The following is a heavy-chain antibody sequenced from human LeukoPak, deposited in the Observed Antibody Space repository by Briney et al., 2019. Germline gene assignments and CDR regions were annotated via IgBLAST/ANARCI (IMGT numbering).Heavy chain of an antibody. CDR1: GFTFSTYN. CDR3: ARDFLTGYFAY. D-gene: IGHD3-9*01. J-gene: IGHJ4*02. Sequence: TGGSLRLSCAASGFTFSTYNMNWVRQAPGKGLEWVSYISSSGSTKYYADSVEGGLTSSRDNVKNSLFLQMNSLSDEDTAVYYCARDFLTGYFAYWGQGTLVTVSS. CDR2: ISSSGSTK. V-gene: IGHV3-48*02.